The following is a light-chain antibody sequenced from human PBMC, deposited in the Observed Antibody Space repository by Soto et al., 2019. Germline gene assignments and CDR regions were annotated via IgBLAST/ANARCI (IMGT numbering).Light chain of an antibody. CDR3: QQYNNWPYT. V-gene: IGKV3-15*01. Sequence: IVLTNSPAVLSASPWQRSTLFFRASQSISRNLAWYQQKPGQAPRLLIYGASTRATGVPARFSGSGSGTEFTLTINSLQSEDFAVYYCQQYNNWPYTFGQGTRLEIK. CDR1: QSISRN. J-gene: IGKJ5*01. CDR2: GAS.